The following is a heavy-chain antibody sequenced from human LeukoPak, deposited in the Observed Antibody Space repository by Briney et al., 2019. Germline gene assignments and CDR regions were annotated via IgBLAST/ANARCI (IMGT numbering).Heavy chain of an antibody. CDR1: GFTFSSYA. D-gene: IGHD2-2*01. CDR2: ISGSGGST. Sequence: GGSLRLSCAASGFTFSSYAMTWVRQAPGKGLEWVSAISGSGGSTYYADSVKGRFTISRDNSKNRLYLQMDSLRAEDTAVYYCAKAPTSTSLNWFDPWGQGTLVTVSS. J-gene: IGHJ5*02. CDR3: AKAPTSTSLNWFDP. V-gene: IGHV3-23*01.